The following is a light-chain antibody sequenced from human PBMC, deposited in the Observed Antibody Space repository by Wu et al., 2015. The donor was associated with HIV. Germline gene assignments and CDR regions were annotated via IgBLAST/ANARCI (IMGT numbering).Light chain of an antibody. CDR1: QSIDNL. J-gene: IGKJ2*02. CDR3: QQYSAYPCT. Sequence: DIQMTQSPSTLSASVGDRVTITCRASQSIDNLLAWYQQKPGRAPKLLIYKASSLESGVLTRFSGGGSATEFTLTISSLQPDDFATYYCQQYSAYPCTFGQGTKLDI. V-gene: IGKV1-5*03. CDR2: KAS.